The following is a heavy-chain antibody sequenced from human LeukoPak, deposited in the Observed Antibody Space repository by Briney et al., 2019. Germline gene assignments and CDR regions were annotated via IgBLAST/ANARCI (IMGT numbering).Heavy chain of an antibody. CDR1: GGTFSSYA. CDR3: ARGPITTRSHLDY. V-gene: IGHV1-69*13. CDR2: IIPIFATA. Sequence: SVKVSCKASGGTFSSYAISWVRQAPGQGLEWMGGIIPIFATANYAQKFQGRVTVTADESTSTAYMELSSLRSEDTAVYYCARGPITTRSHLDYWGQGTLVTVSS. J-gene: IGHJ4*02. D-gene: IGHD3-22*01.